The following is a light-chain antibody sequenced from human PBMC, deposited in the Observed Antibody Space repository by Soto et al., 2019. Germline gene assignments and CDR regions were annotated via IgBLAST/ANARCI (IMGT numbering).Light chain of an antibody. J-gene: IGLJ1*01. CDR3: SSYAGSYTYV. V-gene: IGLV2-11*01. Sequence: QSALTQPRSVSGSPGQSVTISCTGTSSDVGGYNYVSWYQHHPGKVPKLMFYDVNKRPSGVPDRFSGSKSGNTASLTISGLQAEDEADYYCSSYAGSYTYVLGTGTKVTVL. CDR1: SSDVGGYNY. CDR2: DVN.